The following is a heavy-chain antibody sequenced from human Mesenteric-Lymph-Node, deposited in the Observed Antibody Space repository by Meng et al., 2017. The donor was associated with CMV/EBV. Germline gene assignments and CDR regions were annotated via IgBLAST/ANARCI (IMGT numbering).Heavy chain of an antibody. CDR3: ARWSAVAGRKYYFDY. Sequence: GESLKISCAASGFTFSSYSMNWVRQAPGKGLEWVSSISSSSSYIYYADSVKGRFTISRDNAKNSLYLQMNSLRAEDTAVYYCARWSAVAGRKYYFDYWGQGTLVTVSS. CDR2: ISSSSSYI. J-gene: IGHJ4*02. D-gene: IGHD6-19*01. CDR1: GFTFSSYS. V-gene: IGHV3-21*01.